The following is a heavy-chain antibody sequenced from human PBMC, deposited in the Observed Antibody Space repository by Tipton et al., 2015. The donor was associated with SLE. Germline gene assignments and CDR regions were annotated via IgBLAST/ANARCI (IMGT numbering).Heavy chain of an antibody. D-gene: IGHD1-26*01. CDR2: VYDSGTT. J-gene: IGHJ6*02. CDR1: GGSIRNYF. V-gene: IGHV4-59*01. Sequence: TLSLTCTVSGGSIRNYFWHWIRQSPGKGLEWIGYVYDSGTTKYNPSLKSRLTISVDTSKSHFSLKLTSVTAADTAIYYCARQFIVGAPGSYSYGMDVWGQGTTVTVSS. CDR3: ARQFIVGAPGSYSYGMDV.